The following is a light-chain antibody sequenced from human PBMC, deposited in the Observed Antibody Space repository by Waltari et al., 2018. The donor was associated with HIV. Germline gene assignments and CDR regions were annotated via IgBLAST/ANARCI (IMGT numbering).Light chain of an antibody. CDR2: DVS. CDR3: NSYTSNNTRV. Sequence: QSALTQSASVSGSPGQSITISCTGTSSDVGGYNFVSWYQQHPGKAPKLMIYDVSNRPSGVSNRFSGSKSGNTASLTISGLQAEDEADYYCNSYTSNNTRVFGGGTKLTVL. CDR1: SSDVGGYNF. J-gene: IGLJ2*01. V-gene: IGLV2-14*03.